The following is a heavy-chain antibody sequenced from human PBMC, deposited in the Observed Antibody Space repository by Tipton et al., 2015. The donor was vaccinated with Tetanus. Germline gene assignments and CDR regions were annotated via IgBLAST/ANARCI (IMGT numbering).Heavy chain of an antibody. CDR3: ARGHLRGIVVAVFDY. Sequence: TLSLTCTVSGDSITSSKYSWNWIRQPPGKGLEWIGDVYHTGSTYYKPSLKSRVTMSVDRSMNQFSLNLNSVTAADTAVYYCARGHLRGIVVAVFDYWGQGTLVSVSS. V-gene: IGHV4-30-2*01. CDR1: GDSITSSKYS. CDR2: VYHTGST. J-gene: IGHJ4*02. D-gene: IGHD2-15*01.